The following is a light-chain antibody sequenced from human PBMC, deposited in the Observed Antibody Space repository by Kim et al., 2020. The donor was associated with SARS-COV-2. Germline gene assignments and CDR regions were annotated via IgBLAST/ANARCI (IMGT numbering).Light chain of an antibody. CDR1: SSDVGGYNY. Sequence: QSITISCTGTSSDVGGYNYVSWYQPHPSKAPKLMIYDVSNRPSGVSNRFSGSKSGNTASLTISGLQAEDEADYYCSSYTSSSTLGVFGGGTQLTVL. CDR3: SSYTSSSTLGV. CDR2: DVS. V-gene: IGLV2-14*03. J-gene: IGLJ3*02.